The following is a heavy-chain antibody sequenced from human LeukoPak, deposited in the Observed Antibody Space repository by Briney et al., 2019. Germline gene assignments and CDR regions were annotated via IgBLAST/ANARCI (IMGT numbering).Heavy chain of an antibody. CDR1: GYTFTVYY. V-gene: IGHV1-2*02. J-gene: IGHJ4*02. CDR3: ARDGLFGSGVGATTGSDY. D-gene: IGHD1-26*01. Sequence: GASVKVSFKSSGYTFTVYYMHWVRQAPGQGLEWMGWINPNSGGTNYAQKLQGRVTMTRDTSISTAYMELSRLRSDDTAVYYCARDGLFGSGVGATTGSDYWGQGTLVTVSS. CDR2: INPNSGGT.